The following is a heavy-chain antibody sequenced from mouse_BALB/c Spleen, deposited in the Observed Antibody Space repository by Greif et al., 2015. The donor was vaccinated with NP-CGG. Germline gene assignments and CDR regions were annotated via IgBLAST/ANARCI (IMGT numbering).Heavy chain of an antibody. CDR3: ARNWKNYWYFDV. CDR1: GFSLTSYG. CDR2: IRSDGST. Sequence: VKLVESGPGLVAPSQSLSITCTVSGFSLTSYGVHWVRQPPGKGLEWLAVIRSDGSTTYNSALKSRLSISKDNSKSQVFLKMNSLQTDDTAMYYCARNWKNYWYFDVWGAGTTVTVSS. V-gene: IGHV2-6*02. J-gene: IGHJ1*01.